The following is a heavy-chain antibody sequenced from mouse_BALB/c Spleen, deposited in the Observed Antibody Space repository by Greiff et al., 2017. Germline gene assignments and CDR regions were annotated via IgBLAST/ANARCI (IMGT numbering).Heavy chain of an antibody. D-gene: IGHD1-1*01. CDR2: INPSNGRT. J-gene: IGHJ2*01. CDR3: ARGAYGY. CDR1: GYTFTSYW. Sequence: VQLQQPGAELVKPGASVKLSCKASGYTFTSYWMHWVKQRPGQGLEWIGEINPSNGRTNYNEKFKSKATLTVDKSSSTAYMQLSSLTSEDSAVYYCARGAYGYWGQGTTLTVSS. V-gene: IGHV1S81*02.